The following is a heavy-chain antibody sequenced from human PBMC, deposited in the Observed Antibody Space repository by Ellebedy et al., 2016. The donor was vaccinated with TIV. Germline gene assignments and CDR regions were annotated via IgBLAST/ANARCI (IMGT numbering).Heavy chain of an antibody. D-gene: IGHD6-19*01. J-gene: IGHJ4*02. CDR1: GGSISSGGYY. CDR3: ARGNPAVATKTHFDY. Sequence: MPSETLSLTCTVSGGSISSGGYYWSWIRQHPGKGLEWIGYIYYSGSTYYNPSLKSRVTISVDTSKNQFSLKLSSVTAADTAVYYCARGNPAVATKTHFDYWGQGTLVTVSS. CDR2: IYYSGST. V-gene: IGHV4-31*03.